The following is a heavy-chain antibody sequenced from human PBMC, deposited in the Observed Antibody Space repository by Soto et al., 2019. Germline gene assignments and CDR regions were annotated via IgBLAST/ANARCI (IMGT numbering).Heavy chain of an antibody. V-gene: IGHV3-23*01. CDR2: ISASGESF. Sequence: TWWSLRLSCSASVFTFSTYAMSWGRQAPGKGLEWVSGISASGESFYFADSVKGRFTICRDNSRNTLSLQMDSLRAEDTAVYYCAKGVPNYDMTLMVFAIRPHAYWGQGTLVTVSS. CDR1: VFTFSTYA. J-gene: IGHJ4*02. D-gene: IGHD2-8*01. CDR3: AKGVPNYDMTLMVFAIRPHAY.